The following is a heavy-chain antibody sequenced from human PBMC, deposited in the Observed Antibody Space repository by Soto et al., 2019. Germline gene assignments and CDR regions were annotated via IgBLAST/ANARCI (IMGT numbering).Heavy chain of an antibody. Sequence: GASLKVSCKASGDTVSKFLINWVRQAPGQGPEWMGGIIPMFGTTNYARKFRGRLTITADESTTTAYMELSSLQSEDTAVYYCAREIGYGDFSAALLDWGQGTLVTVSS. CDR1: GDTVSKFL. J-gene: IGHJ4*02. CDR2: IIPMFGTT. D-gene: IGHD4-17*01. V-gene: IGHV1-69*13. CDR3: AREIGYGDFSAALLD.